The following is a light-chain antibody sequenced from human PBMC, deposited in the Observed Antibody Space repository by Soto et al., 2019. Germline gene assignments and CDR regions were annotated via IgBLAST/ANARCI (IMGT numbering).Light chain of an antibody. CDR3: QQYYSSTRT. CDR2: AAS. J-gene: IGKJ1*01. V-gene: IGKV1-8*01. Sequence: AIRMTQSPSSLYASTGDRVTITSRASQGIGSYLEWYPPTXGKAPKXXIYAASPLQSGVQSRFTSSGAGPDFTRTISCLQSEDVATYYCQQYYSSTRTFGQGTQVDI. CDR1: QGIGSY.